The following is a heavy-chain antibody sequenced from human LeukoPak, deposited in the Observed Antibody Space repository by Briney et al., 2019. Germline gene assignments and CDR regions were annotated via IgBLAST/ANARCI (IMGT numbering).Heavy chain of an antibody. D-gene: IGHD6-19*01. CDR3: ARDSSPYSSGLGY. Sequence: GGSLRLSCAASGFTFSSYGMHWVRQAPGKGLEWVAVIWYDGSNKYYADSVKGRFTISRDNSKNTLYLQMNSLRAEDTAVYYCARDSSPYSSGLGYWGQGTLVTVSS. CDR2: IWYDGSNK. CDR1: GFTFSSYG. J-gene: IGHJ4*02. V-gene: IGHV3-33*01.